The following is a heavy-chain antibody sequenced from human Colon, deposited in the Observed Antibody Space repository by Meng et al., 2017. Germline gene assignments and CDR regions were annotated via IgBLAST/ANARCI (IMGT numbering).Heavy chain of an antibody. CDR2: IDLGGTP. CDR3: ARHGGWHFDY. CDR1: GGSISSYNW. V-gene: IGHV4-4*02. J-gene: IGHJ4*02. Sequence: QLQLPESGPGLVEPSGTLSLTCAVSGGSISSYNWWSWVRQPPGKGLEWIGQIDLGGTPYYNPSLESRVIMSLDKSKNQLSLRLTSVAAADTAVYYCARHGGWHFDYWGQGALVTVSS. D-gene: IGHD6-19*01.